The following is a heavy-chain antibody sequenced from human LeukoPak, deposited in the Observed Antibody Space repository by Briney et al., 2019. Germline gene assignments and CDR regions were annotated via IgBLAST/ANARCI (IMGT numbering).Heavy chain of an antibody. CDR1: GFTVSSNY. D-gene: IGHD3-10*01. J-gene: IGHJ6*02. Sequence: GGSLRLSCAASGFTVSSNYMSWVRQAPGKGLVWVSRINSDGSSTSYADSVKGRFTISRDNAKNTLYLQMNSLRAEDTAVYYCAKRGSYGMDVWGQGTTVTVSS. CDR2: INSDGSST. CDR3: AKRGSYGMDV. V-gene: IGHV3-74*01.